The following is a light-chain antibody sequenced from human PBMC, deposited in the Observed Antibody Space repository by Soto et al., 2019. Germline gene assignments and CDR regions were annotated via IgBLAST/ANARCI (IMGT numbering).Light chain of an antibody. J-gene: IGKJ4*01. Sequence: EIVLTQSPDTLSLSPGEISSLSWMSRQSISRTLAWYQQKSGQPPRLLIYDASTRATGFPARFSGSGSGTEFTLTISSLQSEDFAVYYCQQYNNWPLTFGGGTKVDIK. CDR3: QQYNNWPLT. V-gene: IGKV3D-15*01. CDR2: DAS. CDR1: QSISRT.